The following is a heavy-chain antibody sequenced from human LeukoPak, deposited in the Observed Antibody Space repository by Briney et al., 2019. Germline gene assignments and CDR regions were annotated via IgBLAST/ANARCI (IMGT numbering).Heavy chain of an antibody. Sequence: ASVTVSCKASGYTFTYYYMHWVRQAPGQGVEWMGWINPNDGDTNYAQKFQDRVTMTRDTSISTAQMEVSRLRSDDTAVYYCARANFLYCSSTTCLFDYWGQGTLVTVSS. CDR3: ARANFLYCSSTTCLFDY. V-gene: IGHV1-2*02. D-gene: IGHD2-2*01. CDR2: INPNDGDT. J-gene: IGHJ4*02. CDR1: GYTFTYYY.